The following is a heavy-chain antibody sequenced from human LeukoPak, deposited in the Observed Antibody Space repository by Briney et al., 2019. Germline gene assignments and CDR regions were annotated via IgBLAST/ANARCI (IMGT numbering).Heavy chain of an antibody. CDR1: GGTFSSYA. D-gene: IGHD7-27*01. Sequence: GASVKVSCKASGGTFSSYAISWVRQAPGQGLEWMGWMNPNSGNTGYAQKFQGRVTITRNTSISTAYMELSSLRSEDTAVYYCARANWGFYNTNDYWGQGTLVTVSS. CDR3: ARANWGFYNTNDY. CDR2: MNPNSGNT. J-gene: IGHJ4*02. V-gene: IGHV1-8*03.